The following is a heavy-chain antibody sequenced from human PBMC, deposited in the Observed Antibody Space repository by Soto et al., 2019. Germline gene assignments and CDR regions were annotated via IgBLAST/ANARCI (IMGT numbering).Heavy chain of an antibody. Sequence: EVQLLESGGGLVQPGGSLRLSCVVSGFTFSGYALSWVRQAPGKGLEWISAISGSGSDTYYADSVKGRFSISSGKSKNTVFLQMSSLRVEDSAVYYCAREKGGYVYFDYWGQGTLVTVSS. D-gene: IGHD5-12*01. V-gene: IGHV3-23*01. CDR2: ISGSGSDT. CDR1: GFTFSGYA. J-gene: IGHJ4*02. CDR3: AREKGGYVYFDY.